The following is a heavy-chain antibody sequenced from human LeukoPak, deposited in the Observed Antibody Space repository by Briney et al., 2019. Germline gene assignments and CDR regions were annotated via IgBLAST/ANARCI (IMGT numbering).Heavy chain of an antibody. CDR3: ARDRRVPVYGKLNWFDP. V-gene: IGHV1-69*05. J-gene: IGHJ5*02. D-gene: IGHD6-6*01. CDR2: IIPIFGTA. Sequence: SVKVSCKASGGTFSSYAISWVRQAPGQGLEWMGRIIPIFGTANYAQKFQGRVTITTDESTSTAYMELSSLRSEDTAVYYCARDRRVPVYGKLNWFDPWGQGTLVTVSS. CDR1: GGTFSSYA.